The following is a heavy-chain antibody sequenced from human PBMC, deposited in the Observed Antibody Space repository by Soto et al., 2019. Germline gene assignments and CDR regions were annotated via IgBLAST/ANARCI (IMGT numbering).Heavy chain of an antibody. J-gene: IGHJ4*02. D-gene: IGHD3-22*01. CDR1: GFTFADYA. CDR3: ANDHMWGGDSSTYYFDD. Sequence: EVQLVESGGGLVQPGRSLRLSCAASGFTFADYALHWVRQAPGKGLEWVSGISWNSGSTGYADSVKGRFIVSSDNAKNSLYLQLNSLRAEDTAWYYFANDHMWGGDSSTYYFDDWGQGTLVTVSS. CDR2: ISWNSGST. V-gene: IGHV3-9*01.